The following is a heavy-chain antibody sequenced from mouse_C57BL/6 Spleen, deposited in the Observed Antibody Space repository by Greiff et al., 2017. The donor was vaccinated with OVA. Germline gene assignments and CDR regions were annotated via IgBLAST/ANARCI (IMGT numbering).Heavy chain of an antibody. D-gene: IGHD1-1*01. V-gene: IGHV2-2*01. Sequence: QVQLKESGPGLVQPSQSLSITCTVSGFSLTSYGVHWVRQSPGKGLEWLGVIWSGGSTDYNAAFISRLSISKDNSKSQVFFKMNSLQADDTAIYYCASRTTGPYWYFDVWGTGTTVTVSS. J-gene: IGHJ1*03. CDR2: IWSGGST. CDR1: GFSLTSYG. CDR3: ASRTTGPYWYFDV.